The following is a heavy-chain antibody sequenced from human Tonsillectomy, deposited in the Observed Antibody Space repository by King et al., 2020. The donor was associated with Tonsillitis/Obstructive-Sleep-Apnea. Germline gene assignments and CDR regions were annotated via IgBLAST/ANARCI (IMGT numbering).Heavy chain of an antibody. V-gene: IGHV3-23*04. D-gene: IGHD5-12*01. Sequence: VQLVESGGGLVQPGESLRLSCAASMFTFSSYAMTWVRQAPGKVLEWVSSISSRGGNTYYTDSVKGPFTISRDNSENTVFLQMYSLRAEDTAVYYCAKAMENSGYDYWFFDLWGRGTLVSVSP. CDR2: ISSRGGNT. CDR3: AKAMENSGYDYWFFDL. J-gene: IGHJ2*01. CDR1: MFTFSSYA.